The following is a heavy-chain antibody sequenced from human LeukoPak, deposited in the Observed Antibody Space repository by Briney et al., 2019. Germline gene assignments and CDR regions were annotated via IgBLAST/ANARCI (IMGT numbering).Heavy chain of an antibody. Sequence: SETLSLTCTVSGGSISSYYWSWIRQPPGKGLEWIGYIYYSGSTNYNLSLKSRVTISVDTSKNQFSLKLSSVTAADTAVYYCARIPDDYGGLMDVWGKGTTVTVSS. CDR1: GGSISSYY. CDR2: IYYSGST. J-gene: IGHJ6*03. V-gene: IGHV4-59*01. D-gene: IGHD4-17*01. CDR3: ARIPDDYGGLMDV.